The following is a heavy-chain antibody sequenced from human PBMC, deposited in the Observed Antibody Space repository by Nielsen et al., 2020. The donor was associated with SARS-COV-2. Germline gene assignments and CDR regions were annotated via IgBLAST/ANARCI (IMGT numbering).Heavy chain of an antibody. CDR1: GYSFTSYW. J-gene: IGHJ1*01. CDR3: ARRYGHSRFPDLLEYFQH. V-gene: IGHV5-10-1*01. Sequence: GESLMISCKGSGYSFTSYWIRWVRQMPGKGQEWMGRIDPSDSYTNYSPSFQGHVTISADKSISTAYLQWSSLKASETAMYYCARRYGHSRFPDLLEYFQHWGQGTLVTVSS. CDR2: IDPSDSYT. D-gene: IGHD1-26*01.